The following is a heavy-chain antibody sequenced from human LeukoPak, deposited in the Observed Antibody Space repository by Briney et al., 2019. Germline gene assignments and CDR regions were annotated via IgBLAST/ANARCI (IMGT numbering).Heavy chain of an antibody. J-gene: IGHJ4*02. Sequence: ASVKVSCKASGYTFTNYGISWVRQAPGQGLEWMGWINAYNGNTNYTQKFQGRVTMTTDTSTSTVYMELRSLKSDDTAVYYCARVRQLAQLCDSWGQGTLVTVSS. CDR3: ARVRQLAQLCDS. CDR2: INAYNGNT. D-gene: IGHD5-18*01. CDR1: GYTFTNYG. V-gene: IGHV1-18*01.